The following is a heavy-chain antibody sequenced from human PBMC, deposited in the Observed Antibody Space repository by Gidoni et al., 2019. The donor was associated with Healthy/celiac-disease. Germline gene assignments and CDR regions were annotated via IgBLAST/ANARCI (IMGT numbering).Heavy chain of an antibody. Sequence: VQLQQLGPGLVKPPQILSPTRSLSGACVSSNIAAWNRIRQSPSRGLEWLGRTYCRSKWYNDYAVTVKSRITINPDTSKNQFSLQLNSVTPEDTAVYYCARENIVTSFCWYFDYWGQGTLVTVSS. D-gene: IGHD2-2*01. CDR2: TYCRSKWYN. J-gene: IGHJ4*02. CDR3: ARENIVTSFCWYFDY. CDR1: GACVSSNIAA. V-gene: IGHV6-1*01.